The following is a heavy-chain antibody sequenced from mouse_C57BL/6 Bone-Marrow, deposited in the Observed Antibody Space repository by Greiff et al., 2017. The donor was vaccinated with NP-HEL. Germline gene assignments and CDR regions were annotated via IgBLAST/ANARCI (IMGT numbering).Heavy chain of an antibody. D-gene: IGHD1-1*01. J-gene: IGHJ1*03. Sequence: QVQLQQSGAELARPGASVKLSCKASGYTFTSYGISWVKQRTGQGLEWIGEIYPRSGNTYYNEKFKGKATLTADKSSSTAYMELRSLTSEDSAVYFCAFYYYGSSRYWYFDVWGTGTTVTVSS. V-gene: IGHV1-81*01. CDR3: AFYYYGSSRYWYFDV. CDR1: GYTFTSYG. CDR2: IYPRSGNT.